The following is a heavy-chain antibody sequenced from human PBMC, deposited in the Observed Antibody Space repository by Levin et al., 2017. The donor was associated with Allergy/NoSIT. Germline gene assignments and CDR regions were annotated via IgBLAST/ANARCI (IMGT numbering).Heavy chain of an antibody. D-gene: IGHD6-19*01. Sequence: SETLSLTCAVYGGSFSGYYWSWIRQPPGKGLEWIGEINHSGSTNYNPSLKSRVTISVDTSKNQFSLKLSSVTAADTAVYYCARVRMYSSGWYASYNWFDPWGQGTLVTVSS. V-gene: IGHV4-34*01. CDR2: INHSGST. CDR3: ARVRMYSSGWYASYNWFDP. CDR1: GGSFSGYY. J-gene: IGHJ5*02.